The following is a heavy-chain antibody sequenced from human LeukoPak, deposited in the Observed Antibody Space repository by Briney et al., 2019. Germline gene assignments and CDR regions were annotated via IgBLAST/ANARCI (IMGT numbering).Heavy chain of an antibody. CDR3: AKDSSSSSTRSNIDY. D-gene: IGHD6-13*01. J-gene: IGHJ4*02. Sequence: PGGSLRLSCAASGFTFDDYAMHWVRQAPGKGLEWVSGISWNSGSIGYADSVKGRFTISRDNAKNSLYLQMNSLRAKDTALYYCAKDSSSSSTRSNIDYWGQGTLVTVSS. CDR1: GFTFDDYA. V-gene: IGHV3-9*01. CDR2: ISWNSGSI.